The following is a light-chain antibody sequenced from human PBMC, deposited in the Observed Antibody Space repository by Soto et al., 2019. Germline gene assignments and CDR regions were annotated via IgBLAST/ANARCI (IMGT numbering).Light chain of an antibody. CDR2: KVD. V-gene: IGLV2-14*01. J-gene: IGLJ3*02. CDR3: SSYTTVPSPQWV. CDR1: SSDLGGLNY. Sequence: QSVLTQPASVSGSPGQSITIPCSGRSSDLGGLNYVSWYQQHPGKVPKLIIYKVDNRPSGISDRFSASKYGNTASLTISGLQAEDEAHYYCSSYTTVPSPQWVFAGGTKLTVL.